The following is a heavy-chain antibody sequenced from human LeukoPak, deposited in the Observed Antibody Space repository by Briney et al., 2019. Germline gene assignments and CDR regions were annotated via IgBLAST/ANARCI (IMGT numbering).Heavy chain of an antibody. V-gene: IGHV4-59*12. J-gene: IGHJ5*02. CDR2: IYYSGNT. CDR1: GGSISYYY. D-gene: IGHD6-19*01. CDR3: ARGPRRWQWLMRATNWFDP. Sequence: SETLSLTCTVSGGSISYYYWSWIRQPPGKGLEWIGYIYYSGNTNYNPSLKSRVTISVDTSKNQFSLKLSSVTAADTAVYYCARGPRRWQWLMRATNWFDPWGQGTLVTVSS.